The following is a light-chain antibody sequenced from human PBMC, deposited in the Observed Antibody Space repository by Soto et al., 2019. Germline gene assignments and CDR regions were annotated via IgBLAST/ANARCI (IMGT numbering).Light chain of an antibody. V-gene: IGKV1-5*03. CDR3: KQYSSYPYT. CDR2: KAS. Sequence: DIQMTQSPSTLSASVRERVTITCRASQSISRWLARYQQKPGKAPKLLMYKASTLESGVPSRFSGSGSWTEFTLTISSLQPDDFASYYCKQYSSYPYTFGQGTKLEIK. J-gene: IGKJ2*01. CDR1: QSISRW.